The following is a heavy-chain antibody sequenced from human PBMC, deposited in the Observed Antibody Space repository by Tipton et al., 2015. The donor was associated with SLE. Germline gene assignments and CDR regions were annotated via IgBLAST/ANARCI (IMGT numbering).Heavy chain of an antibody. D-gene: IGHD4-17*01. CDR1: GGSVSSGRYY. CDR2: IYYSGST. Sequence: LRLSCTVSGGSVSSGRYYWSWIRQPPGKGLEWIGDIYYSGSTNYNPSLKSRVTISVDTSKNQFSLQLNSVTPEDTAEYYCARADGDFVDYWGHGSLFTVPA. CDR3: ARADGDFVDY. J-gene: IGHJ4*01. V-gene: IGHV4-61*01.